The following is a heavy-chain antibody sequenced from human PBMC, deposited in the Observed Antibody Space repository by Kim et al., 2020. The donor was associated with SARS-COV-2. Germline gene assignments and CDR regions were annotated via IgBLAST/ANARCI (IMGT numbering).Heavy chain of an antibody. D-gene: IGHD2-2*01. J-gene: IGHJ6*02. Sequence: GGSLRLSCAASGFTFSSYSMNWVRQAPGKGLEWVSYISSSSSTIYYADSVKGRFTISRDNAKNSLYLQMNSLRDEDTAVYYCARWKGSIVVVPAALSLDVWGQGTTVTVSS. V-gene: IGHV3-48*02. CDR3: ARWKGSIVVVPAALSLDV. CDR2: ISSSSSTI. CDR1: GFTFSSYS.